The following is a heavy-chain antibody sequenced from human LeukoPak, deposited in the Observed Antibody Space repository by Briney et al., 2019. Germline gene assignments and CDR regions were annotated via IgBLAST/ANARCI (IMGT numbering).Heavy chain of an antibody. Sequence: GGSLRLSCAASGFAFSLYNMNWVRQAPGKGLEWVSCIDGSNYIYYADSVKGRFTVSRDNAKNLLYLQLNRLRAEDTAVYYCARDEGLPAEFFQHWGQGTLVTVSS. CDR3: ARDEGLPAEFFQH. D-gene: IGHD3/OR15-3a*01. CDR2: IDGSNYI. V-gene: IGHV3-21*01. J-gene: IGHJ1*01. CDR1: GFAFSLYN.